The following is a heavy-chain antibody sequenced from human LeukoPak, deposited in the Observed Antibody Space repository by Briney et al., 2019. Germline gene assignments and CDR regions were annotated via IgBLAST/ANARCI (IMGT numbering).Heavy chain of an antibody. CDR3: AKAPSSSWYYYYYYMDV. Sequence: GGSLRLSCAASGFTFSSYGMSWVRQAPGKGLEWVSAISGSGGSTYYADSVKGRFTISRDNSKNTLYLQMNSLRAEDTAVYYCAKAPSSSWYYYYYYMDVWGKGTTVTVSS. V-gene: IGHV3-23*01. CDR2: ISGSGGST. J-gene: IGHJ6*03. D-gene: IGHD6-13*01. CDR1: GFTFSSYG.